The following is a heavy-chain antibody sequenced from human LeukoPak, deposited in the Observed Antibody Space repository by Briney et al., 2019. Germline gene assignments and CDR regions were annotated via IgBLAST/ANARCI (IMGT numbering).Heavy chain of an antibody. Sequence: SETLSLTCTVSGDSIISNNFYWVWVRQPPGEGMEWNGSINYSGTAYYNPSLKSRVTISVDTSKNQFSLELSSVTAADTAVYYCARQIGGGSWSLNYWGQGTLVTVSS. V-gene: IGHV4-39*01. CDR1: GDSIISNNFY. CDR2: INYSGTA. J-gene: IGHJ4*02. D-gene: IGHD6-13*01. CDR3: ARQIGGGSWSLNY.